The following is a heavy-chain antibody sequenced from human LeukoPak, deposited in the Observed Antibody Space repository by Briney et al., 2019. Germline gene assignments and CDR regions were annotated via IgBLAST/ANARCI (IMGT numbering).Heavy chain of an antibody. D-gene: IGHD3-16*02. CDR3: ASASDYVWGSYRYRPYYYYMDV. V-gene: IGHV1-69*05. CDR1: GGTFSSHA. J-gene: IGHJ6*03. CDR2: IIPIFGTA. Sequence: SVKVSCKASGGTFSSHAISWVRQAPGQGLEWMGGIIPIFGTANYAQKFQGRVTITTYESTSTAYMELSSLRSEDTAVYYCASASDYVWGSYRYRPYYYYMDVWGKGTTVTVSS.